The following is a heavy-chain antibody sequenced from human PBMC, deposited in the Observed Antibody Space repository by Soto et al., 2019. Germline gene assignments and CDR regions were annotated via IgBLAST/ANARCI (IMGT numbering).Heavy chain of an antibody. CDR3: ARAPYYDFWSGPYYYYYGMDV. D-gene: IGHD3-3*01. CDR1: GGSISSSNW. J-gene: IGHJ6*02. Sequence: QVQLQESGPGLVKPSGTLSLTCAVSGGSISSSNWWSWVRQPPGKGLEWIGEIYHSGSTNYNPSLKRRVTISVDKSKNQFSLKLSSVTAADTAVYYCARAPYYDFWSGPYYYYYGMDVWGQGTTVTVSS. CDR2: IYHSGST. V-gene: IGHV4-4*02.